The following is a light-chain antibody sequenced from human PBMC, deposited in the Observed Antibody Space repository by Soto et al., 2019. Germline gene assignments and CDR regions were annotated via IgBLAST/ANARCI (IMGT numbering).Light chain of an antibody. Sequence: AIRMTQSPSSLSASTGDRVTITCRASQDISNYLVWYQQKPGKAPKVLIHAASTLQGGVSSRFSGRGSGTDFTLTINGLQSEDFATYYCQHYYRYPWTFGQGTKV. CDR3: QHYYRYPWT. V-gene: IGKV1-8*01. CDR2: AAS. J-gene: IGKJ1*01. CDR1: QDISNY.